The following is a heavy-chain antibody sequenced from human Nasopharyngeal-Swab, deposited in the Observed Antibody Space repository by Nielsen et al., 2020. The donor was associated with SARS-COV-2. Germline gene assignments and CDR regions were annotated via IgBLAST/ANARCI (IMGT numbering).Heavy chain of an antibody. V-gene: IGHV1-18*01. CDR1: VYSSTNYG. J-gene: IGHJ3*02. Sequence: ASVKVSCKPSVYSSTNYGVTWVRQAPGQGLEWMGWISAYNGNTNYAQKFQDRVTLTRDTFTSAAYMELRSLRSDDTAVYYCARGKRFVLRYFDWLLSEDSAFDIWGQGTMVTVSS. CDR2: ISAYNGNT. D-gene: IGHD3-9*01. CDR3: ARGKRFVLRYFDWLLSEDSAFDI.